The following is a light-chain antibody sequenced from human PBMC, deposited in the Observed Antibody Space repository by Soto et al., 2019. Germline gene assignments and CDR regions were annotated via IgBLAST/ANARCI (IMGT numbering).Light chain of an antibody. V-gene: IGKV3-20*01. CDR2: GAS. CDR3: QYDGRSPWT. Sequence: EIMLNHSPGTLSLSPWERATLSLSASQSVSSSYLAWYQQQRGPATRLIIDGASRRATGIEERFSGGGSGKDSRCISSRRESDVLAVYYRQYDGRSPWTFGQGTKVDIK. J-gene: IGKJ1*01. CDR1: QSVSSSY.